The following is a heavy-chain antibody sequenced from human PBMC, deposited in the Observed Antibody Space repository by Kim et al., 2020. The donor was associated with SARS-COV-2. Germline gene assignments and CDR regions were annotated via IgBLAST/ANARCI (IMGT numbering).Heavy chain of an antibody. CDR3: ARGDSRMPYYYQSRLDL. D-gene: IGHD3-22*01. Sequence: SVKVSCKASGGTFNNFAYSWVRQAPGQGLEWMGRIIPILAIANYSQTFQGRLTITADISTSTAYMELRSLRSEDTAVYYCARGDSRMPYYYQSRLDLWG. CDR2: IIPILAIA. J-gene: IGHJ2*01. CDR1: GGTFNNFA. V-gene: IGHV1-69*04.